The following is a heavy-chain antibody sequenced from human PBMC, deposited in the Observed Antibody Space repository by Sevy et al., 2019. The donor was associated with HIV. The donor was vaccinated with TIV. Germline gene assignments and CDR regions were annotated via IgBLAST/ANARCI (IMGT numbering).Heavy chain of an antibody. CDR3: ARGGFWSGYPSPYYYYYGMDV. J-gene: IGHJ6*02. D-gene: IGHD3-3*01. V-gene: IGHV3-30-3*01. Sequence: GGSLRLSCAASGFTFSSYAMHWVRQAPGKGLEWVAVISYDGSNKYYPDSVKGRFTISGDNSKNTLYLQMNSLRAEDTAVYYWARGGFWSGYPSPYYYYYGMDVWGQGTTVTVSS. CDR1: GFTFSSYA. CDR2: ISYDGSNK.